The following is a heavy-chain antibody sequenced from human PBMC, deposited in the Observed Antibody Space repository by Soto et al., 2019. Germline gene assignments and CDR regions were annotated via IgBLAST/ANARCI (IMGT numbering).Heavy chain of an antibody. CDR3: ARADPTAGAGHWPGSKDYYGMDV. Sequence: QVQLVQSGAEVKKPGSSVKVSCKASGGTFSSYAISWVRQAPGQGLEWMGGIIPIFGTANYAQKFQGRVTITADESTSTAYVELSSLRSEDTAVYYCARADPTAGAGHWPGSKDYYGMDVWGQGTTVTVSS. CDR1: GGTFSSYA. CDR2: IIPIFGTA. V-gene: IGHV1-69*12. J-gene: IGHJ6*02. D-gene: IGHD1-7*01.